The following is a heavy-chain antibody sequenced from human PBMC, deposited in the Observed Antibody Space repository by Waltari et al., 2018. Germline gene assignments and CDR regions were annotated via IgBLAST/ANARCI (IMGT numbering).Heavy chain of an antibody. D-gene: IGHD3-3*01. Sequence: QVHLQQWGAGLLKPSETLSLTCGVYGGTLGGFYWSWLRQPPGKGLEWIGEISHSGYTTYNPSLKSRVTMSLDTSKSQFSLTLYSMTAADTAVYYCASLLLDTPPGSYYYYMDVWGKGTTVTVSS. CDR2: ISHSGYT. J-gene: IGHJ6*03. V-gene: IGHV4-34*02. CDR1: GGTLGGFY. CDR3: ASLLLDTPPGSYYYYMDV.